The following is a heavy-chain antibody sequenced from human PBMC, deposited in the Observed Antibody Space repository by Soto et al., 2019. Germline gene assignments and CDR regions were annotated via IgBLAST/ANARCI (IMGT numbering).Heavy chain of an antibody. CDR1: GYTFTGYY. J-gene: IGHJ6*02. CDR2: INPNSGGT. D-gene: IGHD3-10*01. Sequence: ASVKVSCKASGYTFTGYYMHWVRQAPGQGLEWMGWINPNSGGTNYAQKFQGWVTMTRDTSISTAYMELSRLRSDDTAVYYCARERSRGFGELGYYYYYYGMDVWG. CDR3: ARERSRGFGELGYYYYYYGMDV. V-gene: IGHV1-2*04.